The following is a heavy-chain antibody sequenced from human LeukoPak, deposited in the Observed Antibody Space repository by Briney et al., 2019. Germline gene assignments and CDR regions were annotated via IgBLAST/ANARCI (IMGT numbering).Heavy chain of an antibody. CDR2: INPSCGST. D-gene: IGHD2-2*01. Sequence: GASVKVSCKASGYTFTSYYMHWVRQAPGQGLEWMGIINPSCGSTSYAQQVQGRVTMTRDTSKSTVYMEMSSLRSEDTAVYYCARDCSSTSCRRDYWGQGTLVAVSS. J-gene: IGHJ4*02. CDR3: ARDCSSTSCRRDY. V-gene: IGHV1-46*01. CDR1: GYTFTSYY.